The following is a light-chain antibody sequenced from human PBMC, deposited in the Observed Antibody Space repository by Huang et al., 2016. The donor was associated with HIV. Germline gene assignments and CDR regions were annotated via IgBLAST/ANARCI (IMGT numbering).Light chain of an antibody. V-gene: IGKV3-11*01. CDR3: QQRSKWPLT. CDR1: QSVSDF. CDR2: DAS. Sequence: EIVLTQSPATLSLSPVQRVTLSCRASQSVSDFLAWYQQKPGQAPRRLIYDASKRATGIPARFSGSGAGTDFTLTISSLEPEDFAVYYCQQRSKWPLTFGGGTKVESK. J-gene: IGKJ4*01.